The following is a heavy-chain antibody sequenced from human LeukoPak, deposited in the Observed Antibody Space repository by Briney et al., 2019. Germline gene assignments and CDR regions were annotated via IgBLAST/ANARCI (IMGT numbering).Heavy chain of an antibody. Sequence: GASVKVSCKASGGTFSSYAISWVRQAPGQGLEWMGRIIPILGIANYAQKFQGRVTITADKSTGTAYMELSSLRSEDTAVYYCARDLWFGEDYYYGMDVWGQGTTVTVSS. D-gene: IGHD3-10*01. CDR1: GGTFSSYA. CDR2: IIPILGIA. V-gene: IGHV1-69*04. J-gene: IGHJ6*02. CDR3: ARDLWFGEDYYYGMDV.